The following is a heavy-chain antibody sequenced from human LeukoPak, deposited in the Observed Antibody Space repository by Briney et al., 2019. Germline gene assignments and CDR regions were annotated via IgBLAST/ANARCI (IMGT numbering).Heavy chain of an antibody. Sequence: SETLSLTFDVYGGSFSGYYWSWIRQPPGKGLEWIGEINHSGSTNYNPSLKSRVTISVDTSKNQFSLKLSSVTAADTAVYYCARGGVESGYSCDYWGQGTLVTVSS. CDR2: INHSGST. CDR3: ARGGVESGYSCDY. V-gene: IGHV4-34*01. CDR1: GGSFSGYY. J-gene: IGHJ4*02. D-gene: IGHD5-12*01.